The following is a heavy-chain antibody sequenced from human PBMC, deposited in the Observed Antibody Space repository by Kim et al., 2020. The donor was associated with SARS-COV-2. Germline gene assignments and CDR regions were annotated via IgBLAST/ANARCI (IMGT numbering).Heavy chain of an antibody. J-gene: IGHJ4*02. CDR3: ARGFEGTFDY. D-gene: IGHD1-7*01. V-gene: IGHV1-3*04. CDR1: GYTFINHA. Sequence: ASVKVSCKASGYTFINHAMHWVRQAPGQRPEWLGWIFTDNGITKYSQNFQGTVTITRDTSATTAYMELTSLRSDDAAVYYCARGFEGTFDYWGQGTLVSVSS. CDR2: IFTDNGIT.